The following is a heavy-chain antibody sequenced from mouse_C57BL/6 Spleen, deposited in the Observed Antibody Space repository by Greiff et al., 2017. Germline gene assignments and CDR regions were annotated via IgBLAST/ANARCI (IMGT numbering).Heavy chain of an antibody. CDR1: GYTFTSYW. D-gene: IGHD1-1*01. V-gene: IGHV1-53*01. CDR2: INPSNGGT. CDR3: ARPHYGSSYFDY. Sequence: VQLQQPGTELVKPGASVKLSCKASGYTFTSYWMHWVKQRPGQGLEWIGNINPSNGGTNYNEKFKSKATLTVDKSSSTAYMQLSSLTSEDAAVYYCARPHYGSSYFDYWGQGTTLTVSS. J-gene: IGHJ2*01.